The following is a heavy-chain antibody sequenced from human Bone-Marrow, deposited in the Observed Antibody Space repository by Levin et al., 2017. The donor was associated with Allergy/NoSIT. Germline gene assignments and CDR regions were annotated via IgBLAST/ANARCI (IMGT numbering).Heavy chain of an antibody. D-gene: IGHD4-17*01. V-gene: IGHV1-2*02. CDR1: GYTFTGYY. CDR2: INPNSGGT. CDR3: ASANDYGDYHFDY. Sequence: ASVKVSCNASGYTFTGYYMHWVRQAPGQGLEWMGWINPNSGGTNYAQKFQGRVTMTRDTSISTAYMELSRLRSDDTAVYYCASANDYGDYHFDYWGQGTLVTVSS. J-gene: IGHJ4*02.